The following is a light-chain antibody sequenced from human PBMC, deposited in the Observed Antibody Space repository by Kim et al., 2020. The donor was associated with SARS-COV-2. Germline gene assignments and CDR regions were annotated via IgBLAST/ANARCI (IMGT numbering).Light chain of an antibody. CDR3: QKCDSAPWT. J-gene: IGKJ1*01. CDR1: QDISNY. V-gene: IGKV1-27*01. CDR2: AAS. Sequence: GDRVTITCRASQDISNYLAWFQLKPGKAPKLLIYAASALQPGVPSRFSGSGSGPDFTLTVTSLQPEDVATYYCQKCDSAPWTFGQGTKVDIK.